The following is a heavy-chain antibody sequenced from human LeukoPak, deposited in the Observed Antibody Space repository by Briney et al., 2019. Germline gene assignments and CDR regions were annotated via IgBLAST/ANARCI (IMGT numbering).Heavy chain of an antibody. CDR2: IYHSGST. V-gene: IGHV4-38-2*01. Sequence: SETLSLTCAVSGYSISSGYYWDWVRQPPGKGLEWIGSIYHSGSTYYNPSLKSRVTISVDTSKNQFSLKLSSVTAADTAVYYCARFHDFWSGYKFDYWGQGTLVTVSS. CDR1: GYSISSGYY. D-gene: IGHD3-3*01. J-gene: IGHJ4*02. CDR3: ARFHDFWSGYKFDY.